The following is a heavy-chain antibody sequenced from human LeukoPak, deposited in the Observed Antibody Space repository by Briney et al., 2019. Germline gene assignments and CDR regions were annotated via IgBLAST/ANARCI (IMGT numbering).Heavy chain of an antibody. CDR3: AKDRLQWPNYYYYGMDV. V-gene: IGHV3-30*18. Sequence: GGSLRLSCAASGFTFSNYGMHWVRQAPGKGLEWVAVISYDGSNKYYADSVKGRFTISRDNSKNTLYLQMNSLRAEDTAVYYCAKDRLQWPNYYYYGMDVWGQGTTVTVSS. J-gene: IGHJ6*02. CDR2: ISYDGSNK. D-gene: IGHD6-19*01. CDR1: GFTFSNYG.